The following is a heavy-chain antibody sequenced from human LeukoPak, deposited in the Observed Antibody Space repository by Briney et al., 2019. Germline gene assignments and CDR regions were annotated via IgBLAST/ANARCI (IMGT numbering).Heavy chain of an antibody. D-gene: IGHD1-26*01. J-gene: IGHJ4*02. CDR3: AKEGFGNYYSAYFDY. CDR2: ISYEGSTS. Sequence: GGSLRLSCAASGFTFSSYGMHWVRQAPGKGLEWVAVISYEGSTSYYADSVKGRFTISRDNSKNTLYLQMNGLRAEDTAVYYCAKEGFGNYYSAYFDYWGQGTLVTVSS. V-gene: IGHV3-30*18. CDR1: GFTFSSYG.